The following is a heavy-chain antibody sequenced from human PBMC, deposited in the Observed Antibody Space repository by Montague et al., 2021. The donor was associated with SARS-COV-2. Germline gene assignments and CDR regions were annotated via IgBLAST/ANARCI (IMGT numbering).Heavy chain of an antibody. D-gene: IGHD4-11*01. J-gene: IGHJ6*02. CDR3: ASGLPVTTLFYYLVMDA. CDR2: INHYGST. CDR1: GGSFSGNY. V-gene: IGHV4-34*01. Sequence: SETVSLTCAVDGGSFSGNYWSWIRQPPGKGLEWIGEINHYGSTNYNPSRKSRVTMSVDTSKNQFSLKLSSVTAADTAVYYCASGLPVTTLFYYLVMDAWGPGTTVTVSS.